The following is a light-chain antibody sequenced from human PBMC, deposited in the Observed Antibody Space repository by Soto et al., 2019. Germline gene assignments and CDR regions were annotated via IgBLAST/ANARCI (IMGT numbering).Light chain of an antibody. J-gene: IGKJ1*01. Sequence: EIVMTHSPATLSVSPGDRATLSCRASESVTSSLAWYQQKPGQPPRLLIYAASTRATDVPARFSGGGSETEFTLTISSLQSEDFAVYFCQRYNIWPLWTFGQGTKVDIK. CDR1: ESVTSS. V-gene: IGKV3-15*01. CDR3: QRYNIWPLWT. CDR2: AAS.